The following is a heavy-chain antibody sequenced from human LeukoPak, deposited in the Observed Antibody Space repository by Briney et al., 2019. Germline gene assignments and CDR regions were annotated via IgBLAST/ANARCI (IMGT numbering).Heavy chain of an antibody. V-gene: IGHV4-59*11. Sequence: PSETLSLTCTVSGGSISSHYWSWIRQPPGKGLEWIGYIYYSGSTNYNPSLKSRVTISVDTSKNQFSLKLSSVTAVDTAVYYCARAWPYCSSTSCYPFDPWGQGTLVTVSS. D-gene: IGHD2-2*01. J-gene: IGHJ5*02. CDR3: ARAWPYCSSTSCYPFDP. CDR1: GGSISSHY. CDR2: IYYSGST.